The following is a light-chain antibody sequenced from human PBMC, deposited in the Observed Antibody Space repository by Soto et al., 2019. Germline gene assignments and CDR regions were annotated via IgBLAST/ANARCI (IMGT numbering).Light chain of an antibody. J-gene: IGKJ5*01. CDR1: QSVSKY. V-gene: IGKV3-11*01. Sequence: EIVLTQSPATLSLSPGERATLSCRASQSVSKYLAWYQQKVGQAPRLLIYDTSNRATGIPARFSGSGSGTDFTLTISSLEPEDFAVYYCQQRSNWPPITFGPGTRLEIK. CDR3: QQRSNWPPIT. CDR2: DTS.